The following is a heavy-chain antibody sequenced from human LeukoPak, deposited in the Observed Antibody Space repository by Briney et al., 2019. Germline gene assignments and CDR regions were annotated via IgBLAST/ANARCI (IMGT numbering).Heavy chain of an antibody. D-gene: IGHD2-2*01. V-gene: IGHV4-31*03. Sequence: SETLSLTCTLSVGSISSGGYYWSWIRQHPGNGLEWIGYIYYSGSTYYKPSLKSRVTISVDTSKNQFSLKLSSVTAADTAVYYCAIYCSSTSCYPGWFDPWGRGTLVTVSS. CDR3: AIYCSSTSCYPGWFDP. J-gene: IGHJ5*02. CDR1: VGSISSGGYY. CDR2: IYYSGST.